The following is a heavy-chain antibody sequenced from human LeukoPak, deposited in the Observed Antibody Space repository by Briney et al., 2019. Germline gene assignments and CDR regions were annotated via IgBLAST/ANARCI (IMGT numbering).Heavy chain of an antibody. J-gene: IGHJ4*02. CDR1: QFTFSHYA. Sequence: GGSLRLSCVASQFTFSHYAMHWVRQSPGRGLERGAVIWSDGTNQYYADSVRGRFTISRDDSQKTVYLHMNGLRVEDTAVYFCARDAQRGFDYSNSLRYWGQGTLVTVSS. CDR3: ARDAQRGFDYSNSLRY. CDR2: IWSDGTNQ. D-gene: IGHD4-11*01. V-gene: IGHV3-33*01.